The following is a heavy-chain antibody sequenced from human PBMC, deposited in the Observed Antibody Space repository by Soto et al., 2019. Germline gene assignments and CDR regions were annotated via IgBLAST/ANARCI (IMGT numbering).Heavy chain of an antibody. CDR2: IYWNDDK. V-gene: IGHV2-5*01. CDR1: GFSLSTSGAG. CDR3: VHSPFYDHSGYPDY. Sequence: QITLKESGPTLVKPTQTLTLTCTFSGFSLSTSGAGVGWIRQPPGKAMEWLALIYWNDDKRYTPSLKNRLTINKDTSKNQVVLTMTTMDPVDTATYYCVHSPFYDHSGYPDYWGQGTLVTVSS. D-gene: IGHD3-22*01. J-gene: IGHJ4*02.